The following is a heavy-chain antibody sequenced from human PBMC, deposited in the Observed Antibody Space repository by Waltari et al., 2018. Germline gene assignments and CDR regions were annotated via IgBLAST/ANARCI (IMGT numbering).Heavy chain of an antibody. D-gene: IGHD3-22*01. Sequence: QVQLQESGPGLVKPSETLSLTCAVSRFSISSGYYWGWIRQPPGKGLEWIGSIYHRGTTYYNPSLKSRVTRSVVTSKNQFSLKPSSVTAADTAVYFCARDVAYFYDASDYTLFCFWGLGTLVTVSS. V-gene: IGHV4-38-2*02. J-gene: IGHJ1*01. CDR1: RFSISSGYY. CDR2: IYHRGTT. CDR3: ARDVAYFYDASDYTLFCF.